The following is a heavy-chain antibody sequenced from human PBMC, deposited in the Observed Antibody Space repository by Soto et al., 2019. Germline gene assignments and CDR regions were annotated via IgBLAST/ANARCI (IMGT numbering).Heavy chain of an antibody. J-gene: IGHJ4*02. CDR2: ISDGGDNT. Sequence: EVQLLESGGGSVQPGGSLRLSCAASGFTFKRYAMTWVRQTLGKGLDWVSSISDGGDNTYYTDSVKGRFTISRDNSKNMLYLEMSSLRAADTDIYYGVKGDWGDSWGQGTLVTVSS. D-gene: IGHD2-21*01. CDR3: VKGDWGDS. CDR1: GFTFKRYA. V-gene: IGHV3-23*01.